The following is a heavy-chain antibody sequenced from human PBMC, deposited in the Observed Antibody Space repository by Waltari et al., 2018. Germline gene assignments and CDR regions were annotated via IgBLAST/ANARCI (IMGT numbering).Heavy chain of an antibody. CDR2: MNPKSGNT. CDR3: ARGTRSFDT. CDR1: GYTFTSYE. V-gene: IGHV1-8*01. Sequence: QVQLVQSGAEVKKPGASVKVSCKASGYTFTSYEVNWVRQAAGQGLEWVGWMNPKSGNTGYAQKFQGRVTMTRNTSISSAYMELSSLTSEDTAVYYCARGTRSFDTWGQGTLVTVSP. D-gene: IGHD2-2*01. J-gene: IGHJ5*02.